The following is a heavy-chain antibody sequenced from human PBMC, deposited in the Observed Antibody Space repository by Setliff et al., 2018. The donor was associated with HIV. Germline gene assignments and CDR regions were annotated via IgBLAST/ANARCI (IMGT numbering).Heavy chain of an antibody. V-gene: IGHV3-23*01. CDR1: GFTFSTYA. CDR2: ISGSGTTT. J-gene: IGHJ6*03. Sequence: PGGSLRLSCAASGFTFSTYAMSWVRQAPGKGLEWVSVISGSGTTTYYADSVKGRFTISRDNSKNTLYLQMDSLRAEDTAAYYCAKDSSSGYYYYYLDVWGKGTTVTVSS. D-gene: IGHD6-6*01. CDR3: AKDSSSGYYYYYLDV.